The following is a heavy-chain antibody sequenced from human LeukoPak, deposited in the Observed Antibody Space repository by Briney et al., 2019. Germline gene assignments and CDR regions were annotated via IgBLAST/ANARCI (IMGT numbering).Heavy chain of an antibody. D-gene: IGHD2-2*01. CDR2: IYYSGST. V-gene: IGHV4-59*01. J-gene: IGHJ6*02. CDR1: GGSMSPYH. Sequence: SETLSLTCTVSGGSMSPYHWGWIRQPPGKGLEWTGYIYYSGSTNYNPSLKSRVTISVDTSKNQFSLKLSSVTAADTAVYYCARLARTYCSSTSCYYRNYYYGMDVWGQGTTVTVSS. CDR3: ARLARTYCSSTSCYYRNYYYGMDV.